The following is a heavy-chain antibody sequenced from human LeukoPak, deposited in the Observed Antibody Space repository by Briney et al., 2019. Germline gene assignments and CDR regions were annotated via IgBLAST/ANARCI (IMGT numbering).Heavy chain of an antibody. CDR1: GYTFTSYG. CDR2: ISAYNGNT. J-gene: IGHJ6*02. D-gene: IGHD2-15*01. V-gene: IGHV1-18*01. CDR3: ARWPGYCSGGSCYQYYYYGMDV. Sequence: ASVKVSCKASGYTFTSYGISWVRQAPGQGLEWMGWISAYNGNTNYAQKLRGRVTMTTDTSTSTAYMELRSLRSDDTAVYYCARWPGYCSGGSCYQYYYYGMDVWGQGTTVTVSS.